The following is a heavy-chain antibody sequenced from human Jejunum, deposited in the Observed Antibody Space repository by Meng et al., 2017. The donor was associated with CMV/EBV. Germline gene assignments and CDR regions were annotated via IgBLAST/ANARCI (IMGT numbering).Heavy chain of an antibody. J-gene: IGHJ5*02. Sequence: QITLKESAPKLVKPTQTLPLTCTFSGFSLSTSEVGVGWIRQPPGKALEWLAVIYWDDDKRYSPSLKSRLTITKDTSKNQVVLTLTNMDPVDTATYYCALFTRSWFDPWGQGTLVTVSS. D-gene: IGHD2-2*01. CDR2: IYWDDDK. V-gene: IGHV2-5*02. CDR1: GFSLSTSEVG. CDR3: ALFTRSWFDP.